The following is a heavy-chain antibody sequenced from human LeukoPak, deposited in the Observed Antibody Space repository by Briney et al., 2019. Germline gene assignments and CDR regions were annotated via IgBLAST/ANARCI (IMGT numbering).Heavy chain of an antibody. J-gene: IGHJ6*03. D-gene: IGHD6-6*01. CDR3: TTAGIAAPNYYYYYMDV. CDR2: IKSKTDGGTT. Sequence: GGSLRLSCAASGFTSSNAWMSWVRQAPGKGLEWVGRIKSKTDGGTTDYAAPVKGRFTISRDDSKNTLYLQMNSLKTEDTAVYYCTTAGIAAPNYYYYYMDVWGKGTTVTVSS. V-gene: IGHV3-15*01. CDR1: GFTSSNAW.